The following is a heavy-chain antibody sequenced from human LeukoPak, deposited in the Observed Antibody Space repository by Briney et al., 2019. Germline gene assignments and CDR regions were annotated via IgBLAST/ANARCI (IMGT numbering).Heavy chain of an antibody. Sequence: TGGSLRLSCAASGFTFSSYGMSWVRQAPGKGLEWVSAISGSGGSTYYADSVKGRFTISRDNSKNTLYLQMNSLRAEDTAVYYCAKVGPIYDILTGYLLYYFDYWGQGTLVTVSS. CDR1: GFTFSSYG. J-gene: IGHJ4*02. D-gene: IGHD3-9*01. CDR2: ISGSGGST. CDR3: AKVGPIYDILTGYLLYYFDY. V-gene: IGHV3-23*01.